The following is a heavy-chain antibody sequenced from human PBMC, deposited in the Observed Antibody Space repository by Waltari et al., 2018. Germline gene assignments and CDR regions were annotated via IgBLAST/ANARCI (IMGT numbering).Heavy chain of an antibody. Sequence: QVQLVQSGAEVKKPGSSVKVSCKASGGTFSSYAISWVRQAPGQGLEWMGGIIPICGTADYARKLQGRDTITADDPTSTAYMELSSLRSEDTAVYYCARDGVVAASYPLDYWGQGTLVTVSS. J-gene: IGHJ4*02. CDR3: ARDGVVAASYPLDY. D-gene: IGHD2-15*01. CDR2: IIPICGTA. CDR1: GGTFSSYA. V-gene: IGHV1-69*13.